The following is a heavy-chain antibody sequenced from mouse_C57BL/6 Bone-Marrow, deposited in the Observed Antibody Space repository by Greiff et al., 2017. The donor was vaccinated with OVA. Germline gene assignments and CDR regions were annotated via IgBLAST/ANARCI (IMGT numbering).Heavy chain of an antibody. D-gene: IGHD2-4*01. CDR2: IWSGGST. Sequence: QVQLKESGPGLVQPSQSLSITCTVSGFSLTSYGVHWVRQSPGKGLEWLGVIWSGGSTDYNAAFIARLSISKDNSKSQVFFKMNSLQADDTAIYYCARNVYEYDDAYWGQGTLVTVSA. CDR1: GFSLTSYG. J-gene: IGHJ3*01. CDR3: ARNVYEYDDAY. V-gene: IGHV2-2*01.